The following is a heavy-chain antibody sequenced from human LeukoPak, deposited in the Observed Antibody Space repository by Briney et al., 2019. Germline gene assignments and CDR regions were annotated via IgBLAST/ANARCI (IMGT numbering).Heavy chain of an antibody. J-gene: IGHJ4*02. CDR2: IGVTGDT. CDR1: GFTFSKDD. D-gene: IGHD5-24*01. V-gene: IGHV3-13*01. CDR3: ARFLHIRGRDGYNYEVFDY. Sequence: GGSLRLSCAASGFTFSKDDFHWVRQAPGKGLEWVAAIGVTGDTYYADSVKGRFTISRDNAKNSLYLQMNSLRAEDTAVYYCARFLHIRGRDGYNYEVFDYWGQGTLVTVSS.